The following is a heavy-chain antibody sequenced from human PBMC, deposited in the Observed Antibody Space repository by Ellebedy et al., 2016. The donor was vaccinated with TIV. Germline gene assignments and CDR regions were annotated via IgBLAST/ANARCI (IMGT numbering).Heavy chain of an antibody. J-gene: IGHJ2*01. Sequence: GESLKISCAASKFTVSSNYMNWVRQAPGRGPEWVSGIYTDDTTYYADSVKGRFTISRDNSKNTLYLQMNSLRTEDTAVYYSARASFYDVDLSGWYFDLWGRGTLVTVSS. CDR1: KFTVSSNY. CDR3: ARASFYDVDLSGWYFDL. V-gene: IGHV3-66*01. CDR2: IYTDDTT. D-gene: IGHD3-10*02.